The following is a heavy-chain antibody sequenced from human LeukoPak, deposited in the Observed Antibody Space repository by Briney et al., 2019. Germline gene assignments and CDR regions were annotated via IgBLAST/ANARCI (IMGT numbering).Heavy chain of an antibody. Sequence: GGSLRLSCAASGFTFSNAWMSWVRQAPGKGLEWVGRIKSKTDSGTTDYAAPVKGRFTISRDDSKNTLYLQMNSLKTVDTAVYYCTTGTDRRDGYNYYYYYGMDVWGQGTTVTVSS. CDR2: IKSKTDSGTT. CDR1: GFTFSNAW. J-gene: IGHJ6*02. D-gene: IGHD5-24*01. V-gene: IGHV3-15*01. CDR3: TTGTDRRDGYNYYYYYGMDV.